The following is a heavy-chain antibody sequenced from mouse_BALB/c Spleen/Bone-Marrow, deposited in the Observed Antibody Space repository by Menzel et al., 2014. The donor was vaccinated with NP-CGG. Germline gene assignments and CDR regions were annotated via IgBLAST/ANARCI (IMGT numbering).Heavy chain of an antibody. J-gene: IGHJ2*01. D-gene: IGHD1-1*02. CDR1: GYTFTNYW. CDR3: ARSPYGHFDY. Sequence: VQLQQSGAELAKPGASVKMSCKASGYTFTNYWMHWVKQRPGQGLEWIGYINPSTGYTEYNQKFKDKATLTADESSSTAYMQLSSLTSEDSAVYYCARSPYGHFDYWGQGTTLTVSS. V-gene: IGHV1-7*01. CDR2: INPSTGYT.